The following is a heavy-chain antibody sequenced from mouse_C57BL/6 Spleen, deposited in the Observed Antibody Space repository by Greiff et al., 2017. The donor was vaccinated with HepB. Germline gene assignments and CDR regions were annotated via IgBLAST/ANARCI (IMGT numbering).Heavy chain of an antibody. CDR2: IDPSDSYT. V-gene: IGHV1-69*01. CDR3: ARSNYGSSFHWYFDV. J-gene: IGHJ1*03. Sequence: QVQLQQPGAELVMPGASVKLSCKASGYTFTSYWMHWVKQRPGQGLEWIGEIDPSDSYTNYNQKFKGKSTLTVDKSSSTAYMQLSSLTSEDSAVYYCARSNYGSSFHWYFDVWGTGTTVTVSS. CDR1: GYTFTSYW. D-gene: IGHD1-1*01.